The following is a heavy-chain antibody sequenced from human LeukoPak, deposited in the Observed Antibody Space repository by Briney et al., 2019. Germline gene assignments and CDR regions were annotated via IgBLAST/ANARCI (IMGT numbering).Heavy chain of an antibody. Sequence: SETLSLTCSVSGDSVSRSDSYWDWIRQPPGKGLEWIGTIYFSGRTYYSPSLKSRVTMSVAPSNNQFSLNLRSVTAADTAVYYCARRRYYDGSGYLEWGQGTLLSVSS. J-gene: IGHJ1*01. CDR1: GDSVSRSDSY. V-gene: IGHV4-39*01. CDR3: ARRRYYDGSGYLE. D-gene: IGHD3-22*01. CDR2: IYFSGRT.